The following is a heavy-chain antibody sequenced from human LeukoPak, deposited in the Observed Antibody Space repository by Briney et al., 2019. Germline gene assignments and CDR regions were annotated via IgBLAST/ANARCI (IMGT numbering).Heavy chain of an antibody. CDR2: IYPGDSDT. CDR1: GYSFTSYW. V-gene: IGHV5-51*01. D-gene: IGHD3-22*01. J-gene: IGHJ4*02. CDR3: ARGGYDSSGYYLDKYYFDY. Sequence: GESLKISCKGSGYSFTSYWIGWVRQMPGKGLEWMGIIYPGDSDTRYSPSFQGQVTISADKSISTAYLQWSSLKASDTAMYYCARGGYDSSGYYLDKYYFDYWGQGTLVPVSS.